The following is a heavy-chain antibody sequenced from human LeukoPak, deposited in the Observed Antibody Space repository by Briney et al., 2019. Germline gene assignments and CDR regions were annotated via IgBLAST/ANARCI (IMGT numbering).Heavy chain of an antibody. D-gene: IGHD3-22*01. CDR3: ARGGAQITMIDLTDY. Sequence: ASVTVSFTASGYTFTVYYMHWVRQAQGQGMGWVGWINPNSGGTNYAQKFQCRVTMTRDTSTSTAYMELSRLRSDDTAVYYCARGGAQITMIDLTDYWGQGTLVTVSS. CDR1: GYTFTVYY. J-gene: IGHJ4*02. CDR2: INPNSGGT. V-gene: IGHV1-2*02.